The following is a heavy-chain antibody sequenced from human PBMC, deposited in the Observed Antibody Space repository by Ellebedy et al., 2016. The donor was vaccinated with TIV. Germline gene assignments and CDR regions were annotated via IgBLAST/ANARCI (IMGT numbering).Heavy chain of an antibody. V-gene: IGHV3-15*01. CDR2: FKSETEGGTT. J-gene: IGHJ1*01. Sequence: PGGSLRLSCSSSGFSFNNGWMNWVRQTPGKRLAWVGRFKSETEGGTTDYAAPVKGRFTISRDDLQNILYLEMNNLTIADTGVYYCSTYTVGDDSWGQGTLVTVSS. CDR3: STYTVGDDS. CDR1: GFSFNNGW. D-gene: IGHD5-12*01.